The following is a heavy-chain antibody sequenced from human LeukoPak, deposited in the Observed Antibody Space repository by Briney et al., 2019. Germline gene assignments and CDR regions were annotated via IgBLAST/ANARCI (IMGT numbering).Heavy chain of an antibody. CDR1: GFTFSSYG. D-gene: IGHD6-19*01. CDR3: ATDSSGWFYFDY. CDR2: ISYDGSNK. Sequence: PGGSLRLSCAASGFTFSSYGMHWVRQAPGKGLEWVAVISYDGSNKYYADSVKGRFTISRDNSKNTLYLQINSLRAEDTAVYYCATDSSGWFYFDYWGQGTLVTVSS. V-gene: IGHV3-30*03. J-gene: IGHJ4*02.